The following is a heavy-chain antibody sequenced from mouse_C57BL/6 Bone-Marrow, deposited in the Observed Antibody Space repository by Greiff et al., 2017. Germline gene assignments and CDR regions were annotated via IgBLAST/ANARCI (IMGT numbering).Heavy chain of an antibody. J-gene: IGHJ4*01. D-gene: IGHD1-2*01. V-gene: IGHV1-69*01. Sequence: VQLQQPGAELVMPGASVKLSCKASGYTFTSYWMHWVKQRPGQGLEWIGEIDPSDSYTNYNQKFKGKSTLTVDKSSSTAYMQLSSLTSEDSAVYYCAMTTLFHYYAKDYWGQGTSVTVSS. CDR2: IDPSDSYT. CDR3: AMTTLFHYYAKDY. CDR1: GYTFTSYW.